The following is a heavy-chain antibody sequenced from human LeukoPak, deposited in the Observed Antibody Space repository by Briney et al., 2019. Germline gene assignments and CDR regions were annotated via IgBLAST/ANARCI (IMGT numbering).Heavy chain of an antibody. D-gene: IGHD6-13*01. CDR2: ISAYNGNT. CDR1: GYTFSSSG. Sequence: GASVKVSCKASGYTFSSSGISWVRQAPGQGLEWMGWISAYNGNTNYAQKLQGRVTMTTDTSTSTAYMELRSLRSDDTAVYYCARDRAAGTSDWFDPWGQGTLVTVSS. CDR3: ARDRAAGTSDWFDP. V-gene: IGHV1-18*01. J-gene: IGHJ5*02.